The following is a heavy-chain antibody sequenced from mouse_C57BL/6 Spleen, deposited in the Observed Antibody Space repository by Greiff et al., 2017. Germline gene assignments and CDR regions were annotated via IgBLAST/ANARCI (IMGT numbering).Heavy chain of an antibody. CDR1: GFTFSSYG. J-gene: IGHJ4*01. CDR2: ISSGGSYT. Sequence: EVKLVESGGDLVKPGGSLKLSCAASGFTFSSYGMSWVRQTPDKRLEWVATISSGGSYTYYPDSVKGRFTISRDNAKNTLYLQMSSLKSEDTAMYYGARDTTYYAMDYWGQGTSVTVSS. D-gene: IGHD1-1*01. CDR3: ARDTTYYAMDY. V-gene: IGHV5-6*01.